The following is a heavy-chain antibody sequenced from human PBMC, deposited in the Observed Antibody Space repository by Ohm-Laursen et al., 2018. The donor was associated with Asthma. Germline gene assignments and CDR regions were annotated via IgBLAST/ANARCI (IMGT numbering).Heavy chain of an antibody. CDR3: ARIGPEWELPGREYSLHH. D-gene: IGHD1-26*01. CDR2: ISTASSFI. V-gene: IGHV3-21*01. J-gene: IGHJ1*01. CDR1: GFTFSTYP. Sequence: SLRLSCTASGFTFSTYPMNWVRQAPGKGLEWVASISTASSFIYYADSVRGRFTTSRDNARNSVYLQMNSLRAEDTALYYCARIGPEWELPGREYSLHHWGEGTLVTVSS.